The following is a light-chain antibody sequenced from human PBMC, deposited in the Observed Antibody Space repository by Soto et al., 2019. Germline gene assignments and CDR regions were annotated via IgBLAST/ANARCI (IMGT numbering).Light chain of an antibody. CDR3: QQYNNWPRT. V-gene: IGKV3-15*01. J-gene: IGKJ1*01. CDR1: QGIRSD. Sequence: MTQSPSSLSASVGDRVTITCRASQGIRSDLGWFQQKPGQAPRLLIYGASTRATGIPARFSGSGSGTEFTLTISSLQSEDFAVYYCQQYNNWPRTFGQGTKV. CDR2: GAS.